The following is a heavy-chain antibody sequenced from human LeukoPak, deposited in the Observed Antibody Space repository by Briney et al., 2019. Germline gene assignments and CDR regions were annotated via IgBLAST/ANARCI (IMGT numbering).Heavy chain of an antibody. CDR3: ARDRGVGGSAAIDAFDV. CDR1: GGSMNNNNYF. J-gene: IGHJ3*01. D-gene: IGHD3-10*01. CDR2: ISYSGIN. Sequence: PSETLSLTCTVSGGSMNNNNYFWAWIRQPPGKGLEWLVSISYSGINYHNPPLKSRITMSVDTSKMQFSLKLSSVTAADTAVYYCARDRGVGGSAAIDAFDVWGQGTMATVSS. V-gene: IGHV4-39*02.